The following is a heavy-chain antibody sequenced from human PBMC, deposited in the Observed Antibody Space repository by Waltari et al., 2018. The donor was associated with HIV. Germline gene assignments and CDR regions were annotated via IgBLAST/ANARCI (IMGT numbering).Heavy chain of an antibody. D-gene: IGHD3-10*01. CDR1: GGSISSSSYY. CDR3: ARVGRCGDQGDAFDI. Sequence: QLQLQASGPGLVKPSETLSLTCTVSGGSISSSSYYWGWIRQPPGQGLEWIGSIYYSGSTYYNPSLKSRGTISVDTSKNQFSLNLSSVTAADTAVYYCARVGRCGDQGDAFDIWGQGTMVTVSS. CDR2: IYYSGST. J-gene: IGHJ3*02. V-gene: IGHV4-39*07.